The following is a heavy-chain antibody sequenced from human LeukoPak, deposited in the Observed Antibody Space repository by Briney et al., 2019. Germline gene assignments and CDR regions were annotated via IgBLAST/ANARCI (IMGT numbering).Heavy chain of an antibody. CDR1: GYNFPKFC. Sequence: GESLNISCKGLGYNFPKFCIAWVRQIPGRGLEWMGIICPGDSQTKYSPSFQGQVTISADKSITTADLQWGSLKASNSAIYYCANLIAYYYYSSGSTFTWGQGTLVPVFS. J-gene: IGHJ4*02. V-gene: IGHV5-51*01. CDR2: ICPGDSQT. CDR3: ANLIAYYYYSSGSTFT. D-gene: IGHD3-22*01.